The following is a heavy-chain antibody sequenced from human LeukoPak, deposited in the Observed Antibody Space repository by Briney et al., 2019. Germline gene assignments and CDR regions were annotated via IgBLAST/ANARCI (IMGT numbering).Heavy chain of an antibody. Sequence: PSETLSLTCTVSGVSISGYYWIWIRQPPGRSLEYIGSIFYRESFSYGGTTFYNPSLQSRVTISVDTSKNAFSLRLTSVTAAETAVYYCARQISGNKDYWGQGTPVTVSS. CDR1: GVSISGYY. CDR3: ARQISGNKDY. J-gene: IGHJ4*02. D-gene: IGHD1/OR15-1a*01. CDR2: IFYRESFSYGGTT. V-gene: IGHV4-59*05.